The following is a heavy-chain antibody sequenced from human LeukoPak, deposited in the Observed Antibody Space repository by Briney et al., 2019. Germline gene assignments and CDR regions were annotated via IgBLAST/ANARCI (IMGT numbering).Heavy chain of an antibody. CDR1: GYSISSGYY. CDR3: AREYSGYDSDYFYYYMDV. Sequence: SETLSLTCTVSGYSISSGYYWAWIRQPPGKGLEWIGNIYHSGSTNYNPSLKSRVTISVDTSKNLFSLKLTSVTAADTAVYFCAREYSGYDSDYFYYYMDVWGKGTPVTVSS. V-gene: IGHV4-38-2*02. D-gene: IGHD5-12*01. CDR2: IYHSGST. J-gene: IGHJ6*03.